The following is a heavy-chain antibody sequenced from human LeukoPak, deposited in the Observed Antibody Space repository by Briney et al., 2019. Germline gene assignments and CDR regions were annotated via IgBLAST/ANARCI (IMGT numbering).Heavy chain of an antibody. V-gene: IGHV4-59*12. CDR1: GASISKDY. J-gene: IGHJ4*02. D-gene: IGHD3-22*01. CDR2: VIHSDFNKANGDIT. CDR3: GRNGYYSIDY. Sequence: SETLSLTCTVSGASISKDYWAWIRQPPGKGLEWIGYVIHSDFNKANGDITNYNPSLESRVTISVDKSKTQFSLTLNSVTAADTAVYFCGRNGYYSIDYWGQGTLVTVSS.